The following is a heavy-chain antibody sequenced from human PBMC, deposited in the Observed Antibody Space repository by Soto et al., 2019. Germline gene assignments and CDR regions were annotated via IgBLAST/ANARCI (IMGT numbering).Heavy chain of an antibody. CDR3: ARRIGNYDFFDY. D-gene: IGHD3-3*01. CDR1: GGSFSGYY. J-gene: IGHJ4*02. Sequence: SETLSLTCAVYGGSFSGYYWSWIRQPPGKGLEWIGEINHSGSTNYNPSLKSRVTISVDSSKNQFSLKLTSVTAADTSVYYCARRIGNYDFFDYWGQGALVTVSS. CDR2: INHSGST. V-gene: IGHV4-34*01.